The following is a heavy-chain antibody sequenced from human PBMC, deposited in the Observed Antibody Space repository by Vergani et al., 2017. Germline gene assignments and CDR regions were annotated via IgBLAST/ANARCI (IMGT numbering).Heavy chain of an antibody. CDR2: IHYDGSHE. J-gene: IGHJ4*02. CDR1: GFSFSSFG. D-gene: IGHD2-2*01. Sequence: QVQLVESGGGVVQPGRSLRLSCAASGFSFSSFGFYWVRLAPGTGLEWVAFIHYDGSHEYYIDSVKGRFTISRDNSKNTLILQMNGPRAEDTAVYYCARDRGCATISCYFSVACDYWGLGTLVSVSS. V-gene: IGHV3-33*01. CDR3: ARDRGCATISCYFSVACDY.